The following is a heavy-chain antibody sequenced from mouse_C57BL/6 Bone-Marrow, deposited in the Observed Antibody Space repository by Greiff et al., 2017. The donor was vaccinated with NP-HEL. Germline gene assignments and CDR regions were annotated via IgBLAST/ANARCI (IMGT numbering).Heavy chain of an antibody. CDR1: GFTFSDFY. J-gene: IGHJ4*01. V-gene: IGHV7-1*01. CDR3: ARDGCAMDY. CDR2: SRNKANDYTT. Sequence: EVKLMESGGGLVQSGRSLRLSCATSGFTFSDFYMEWVRQAPGKGLEWIAASRNKANDYTTEYSASVKGRFIVSRDTSPSILYLQMNALRAEDTAIYYCARDGCAMDYWGQGTSVTVSS.